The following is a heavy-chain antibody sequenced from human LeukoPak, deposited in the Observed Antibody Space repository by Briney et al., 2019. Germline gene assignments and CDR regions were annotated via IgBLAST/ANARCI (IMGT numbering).Heavy chain of an antibody. D-gene: IGHD5-12*01. Sequence: ASVKVSCKASGYTFTGYYMHWVRQAPGQGLEWMGWVNPNSGGTNYAQKFQGRVTMTRDTSISTAYMELSRLRSDDTAVYYCARQSSGGYGLGYWGQGTLVTVSS. V-gene: IGHV1-2*02. CDR3: ARQSSGGYGLGY. J-gene: IGHJ4*02. CDR2: VNPNSGGT. CDR1: GYTFTGYY.